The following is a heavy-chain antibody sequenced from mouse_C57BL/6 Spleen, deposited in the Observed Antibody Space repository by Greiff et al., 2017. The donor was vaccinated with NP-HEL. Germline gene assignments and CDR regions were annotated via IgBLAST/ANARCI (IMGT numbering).Heavy chain of an antibody. CDR2: IDPSDSYT. D-gene: IGHD2-4*01. V-gene: IGHV1-69*01. CDR1: GYTFTSYW. CDR3: ARWGYDYDN. Sequence: QVQLQQPGAELVMPGASVKLSCKASGYTFTSYWMHWVKQRPGQGLEWIGEIDPSDSYTNYNQKFKGKSTLTVDKSSSTAYMQLSSLTSEDSAVYYCARWGYDYDNWGQGTTLTVSS. J-gene: IGHJ2*01.